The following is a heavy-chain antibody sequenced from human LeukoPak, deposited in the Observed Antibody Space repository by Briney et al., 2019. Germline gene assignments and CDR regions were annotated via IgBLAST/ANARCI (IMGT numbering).Heavy chain of an antibody. J-gene: IGHJ4*02. Sequence: RASVKVSCKASGYTFTNYAVHWVRQAPGQRLEWMGWINAGNGNTEYSQNFQDRVTITRDTSATTACMELSSLRSEDTAVYYCARGSYFYGSGSFMGSDYWGQGTLVTVSS. D-gene: IGHD3-10*01. CDR2: INAGNGNT. CDR1: GYTFTNYA. V-gene: IGHV1-3*01. CDR3: ARGSYFYGSGSFMGSDY.